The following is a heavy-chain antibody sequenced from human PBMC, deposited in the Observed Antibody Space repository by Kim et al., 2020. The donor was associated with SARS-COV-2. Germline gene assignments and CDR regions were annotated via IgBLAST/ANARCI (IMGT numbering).Heavy chain of an antibody. D-gene: IGHD2-8*01. CDR3: ARERGYCTNGVCQIDAFDI. V-gene: IGHV4-30-4*01. CDR2: IYYSGST. CDR1: GGSISSGDYY. Sequence: SETLSLTCTVSGGSISSGDYYWSWIRQPPGKGLEWIGYIYYSGSTYYNPSLKSRVTISVDTSKNQFSLKLSSVTAADTAVYYCARERGYCTNGVCQIDAFDIWGQGTMVTVSS. J-gene: IGHJ3*02.